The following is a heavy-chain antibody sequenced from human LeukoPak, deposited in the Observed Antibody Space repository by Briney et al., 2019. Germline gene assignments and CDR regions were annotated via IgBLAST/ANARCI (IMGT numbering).Heavy chain of an antibody. D-gene: IGHD1-26*01. Sequence: PGGSLRLSCAASGFTFSSYSMNWVRQAPGKGLEWVSVIYSGGSTYYADSVKGRFTISRDNAKNSLYLQMNSLRAEDTAVYYCARARTGAGLFDYWGQGTLVTVSS. CDR3: ARARTGAGLFDY. J-gene: IGHJ4*02. CDR1: GFTFSSYS. CDR2: IYSGGST. V-gene: IGHV3-66*01.